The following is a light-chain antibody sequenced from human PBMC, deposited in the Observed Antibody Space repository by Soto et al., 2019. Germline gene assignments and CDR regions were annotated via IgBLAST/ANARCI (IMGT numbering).Light chain of an antibody. CDR1: SSDVGGYNY. CDR3: SSYTSSSTLGV. J-gene: IGLJ3*02. V-gene: IGLV2-14*01. Sequence: QSALTQPAFVSGSPGQSITISCTGTSSDVGGYNYVSWYQQYPGKAPKVMIYEVSNRPSGVSDRFSGSRSGNTASLTISGLQAEDEADYYCSSYTSSSTLGVFGGGTKLTVL. CDR2: EVS.